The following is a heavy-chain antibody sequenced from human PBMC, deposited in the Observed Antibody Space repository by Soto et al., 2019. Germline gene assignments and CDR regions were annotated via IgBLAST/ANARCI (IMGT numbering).Heavy chain of an antibody. CDR3: AKDIRGGQWLFTGYFDL. CDR2: ISWNSGSI. CDR1: GFTFDDYA. V-gene: IGHV3-9*01. D-gene: IGHD6-19*01. J-gene: IGHJ2*01. Sequence: PGGSLRLSCAASGFTFDDYAMHCVRQAPGKGLEWVSGISWNSGSIGYADSVKGRFTISRDNAKNSLYLQMNSLRAEDTALYYCAKDIRGGQWLFTGYFDLWGRGTLVTSPQ.